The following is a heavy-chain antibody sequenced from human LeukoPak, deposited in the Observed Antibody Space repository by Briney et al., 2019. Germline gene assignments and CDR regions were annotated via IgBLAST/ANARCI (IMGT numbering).Heavy chain of an antibody. Sequence: GASVKVSCKASGYTFTGYYMHWVRQAPGQGLEWMGWINPNSGGTNYAQKFQGWVTMTRDTSISTAYMELSRLRSDDTAVYYCARSDTAMVGNWFDPWGQGTLVTVSS. D-gene: IGHD5-18*01. V-gene: IGHV1-2*04. CDR2: INPNSGGT. CDR1: GYTFTGYY. J-gene: IGHJ5*02. CDR3: ARSDTAMVGNWFDP.